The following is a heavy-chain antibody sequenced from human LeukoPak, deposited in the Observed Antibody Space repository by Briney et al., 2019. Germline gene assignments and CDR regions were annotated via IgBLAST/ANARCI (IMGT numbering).Heavy chain of an antibody. CDR1: GYTFTGYY. D-gene: IGHD6-19*01. CDR3: ARDSIAVAGTQDY. J-gene: IGHJ4*02. V-gene: IGHV1-2*02. Sequence: GASVNVSCKASGYTFTGYYMHWVRQAPGQGLEWMGWINPNSGGTNYAQKFQGRVTMTRDTSISTAYMELSRLRSDDTAVYYCARDSIAVAGTQDYWGQGTLVSVSS. CDR2: INPNSGGT.